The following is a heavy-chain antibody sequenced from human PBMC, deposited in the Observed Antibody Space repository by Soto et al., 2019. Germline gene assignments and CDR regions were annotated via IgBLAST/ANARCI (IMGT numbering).Heavy chain of an antibody. CDR3: AMGGGHCSTASCLRVIYSCGMDV. V-gene: IGHV4-31*01. CDR2: FYYSGGT. J-gene: IGHJ6*01. Sequence: QVQLQESGPGLVKPSQTLSLTCTVSGGSGANDSYYWCLIRQPPGEGLEAIGYFYYSGGTYYNPSLKSSLTISVDTSENQFSLTLRSVPAADPAVYHCAMGGGHCSTASCLRVIYSCGMDVLGEGPTVAFS. CDR1: GGSGANDSYY. D-gene: IGHD2-2*01.